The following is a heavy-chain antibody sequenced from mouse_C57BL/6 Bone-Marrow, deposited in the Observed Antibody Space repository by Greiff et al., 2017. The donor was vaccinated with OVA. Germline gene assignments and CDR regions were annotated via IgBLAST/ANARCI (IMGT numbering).Heavy chain of an antibody. V-gene: IGHV1-18*01. D-gene: IGHD2-3*01. CDR2: INPTNGGT. Sequence: VQLQQSGAELVKPGASVKISCKASGYTFTDYNMDWVKQSPGQSLEWIGDINPTNGGTIYNQKFKGKATLTVDKSSITAYMELRSLTSEDTAVYYCARKGIYDGYIDYWGQGTTLTVSS. CDR1: GYTFTDYN. J-gene: IGHJ2*01. CDR3: ARKGIYDGYIDY.